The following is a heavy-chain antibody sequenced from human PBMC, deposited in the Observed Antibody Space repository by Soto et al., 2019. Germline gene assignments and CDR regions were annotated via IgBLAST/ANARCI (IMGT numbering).Heavy chain of an antibody. Sequence: ASVKVSCKASGYTFTRYYMHWVRQAPGQGLEWMGIINPSGGSTSYAQKFQGRVTMTRDTSTSTVYMELSSLRSEDTAVYYCARADCSSTSCYYYYYGMDVWGQGTTVTVS. V-gene: IGHV1-46*01. CDR3: ARADCSSTSCYYYYYGMDV. CDR1: GYTFTRYY. CDR2: INPSGGST. D-gene: IGHD2-2*01. J-gene: IGHJ6*02.